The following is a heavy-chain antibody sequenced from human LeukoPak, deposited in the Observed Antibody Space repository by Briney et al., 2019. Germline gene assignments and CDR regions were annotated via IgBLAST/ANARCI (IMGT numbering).Heavy chain of an antibody. CDR1: GGSFSGYY. CDR2: INHSGST. D-gene: IGHD3-22*01. J-gene: IGHJ3*02. CDR3: ARVKGYYYDSSGYYPDAFDI. V-gene: IGHV4-34*01. Sequence: SETLSLTCAVYGGSFSGYYWSWIRQPPGKGLEWIGEINHSGSTNYNPFLKSRVTISVDTSKNQFSLKLSSVTAADTAVYYCARVKGYYYDSSGYYPDAFDIWGQGTMVTVSS.